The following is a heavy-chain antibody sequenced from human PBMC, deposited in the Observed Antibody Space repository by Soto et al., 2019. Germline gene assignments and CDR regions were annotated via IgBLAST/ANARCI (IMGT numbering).Heavy chain of an antibody. V-gene: IGHV3-30-3*01. CDR1: GFTFSSYA. D-gene: IGHD1-26*01. J-gene: IGHJ6*02. Sequence: QVQLVESGGGVVQPGRSLRLSCAASGFTFSSYAMHWVRQAPGKGLEWVAVISYDGSNKYYADSVKGRFTISRDNSKNTLYLQMKSLRAEDTAVYYCARTPRGQWELPYYYYGMDVWVQGTTVTVSS. CDR2: ISYDGSNK. CDR3: ARTPRGQWELPYYYYGMDV.